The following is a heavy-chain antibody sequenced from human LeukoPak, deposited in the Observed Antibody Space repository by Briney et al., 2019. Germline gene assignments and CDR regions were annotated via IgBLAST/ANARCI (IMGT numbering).Heavy chain of an antibody. J-gene: IGHJ5*01. Sequence: PSETLSLTCTVSGGSIKSYYWSWIRQPPGKRLEWIGYIDNSGSANRNPSLKSRVTISADTSKNQFFLKLSSVTAADTAVYYCARHFVRDGYNYFFGSWGQGTLVTVSS. D-gene: IGHD5-24*01. CDR2: IDNSGSA. CDR3: ARHFVRDGYNYFFGS. CDR1: GGSIKSYY. V-gene: IGHV4-59*08.